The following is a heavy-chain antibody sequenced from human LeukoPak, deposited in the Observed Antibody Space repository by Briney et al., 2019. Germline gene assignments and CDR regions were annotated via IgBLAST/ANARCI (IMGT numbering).Heavy chain of an antibody. CDR3: ARDYADYVGYFFFDY. J-gene: IGHJ4*02. Sequence: TGGSLRLSCAASGFTFSSYGMHWVRQAPGKGLEWVAVIWYDGSNKYYADSVKGRFTISRDNSKNTLYLQMNSLRAEDTAVYYCARDYADYVGYFFFDYWGQGTLVTVSS. V-gene: IGHV3-33*01. D-gene: IGHD4-17*01. CDR1: GFTFSSYG. CDR2: IWYDGSNK.